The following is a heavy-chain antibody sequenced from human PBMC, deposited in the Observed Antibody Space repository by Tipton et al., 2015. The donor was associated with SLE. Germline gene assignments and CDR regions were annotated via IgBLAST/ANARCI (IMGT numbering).Heavy chain of an antibody. V-gene: IGHV4-34*01. CDR3: ARYALRSAFDI. D-gene: IGHD2-2*01. Sequence: GLVKPSETLSLTCAVYGGSFSGYYWSWIRQPPGKGLEWIGEINHSGSTNYNPSLKSRVTISVDTSKNQFSLKRSSVTAADTAVYYCARYALRSAFDIWGQGTMVTVSS. J-gene: IGHJ3*02. CDR2: INHSGST. CDR1: GGSFSGYY.